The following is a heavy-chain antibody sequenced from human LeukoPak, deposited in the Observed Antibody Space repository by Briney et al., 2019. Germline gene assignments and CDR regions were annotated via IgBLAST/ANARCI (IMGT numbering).Heavy chain of an antibody. J-gene: IGHJ4*02. CDR3: ASPHTYYYASGSSLVDY. D-gene: IGHD3-10*01. CDR2: IKQDGSEK. Sequence: PGGSLRLSCAASGFTFSSYWVSWVRQAPGKGLEWVANIKQDGSEKYYVDSVKGRFTISRDNAKNSLYLQMNSLRAEDTAVYYCASPHTYYYASGSSLVDYWGQGTLVTVSS. CDR1: GFTFSSYW. V-gene: IGHV3-7*03.